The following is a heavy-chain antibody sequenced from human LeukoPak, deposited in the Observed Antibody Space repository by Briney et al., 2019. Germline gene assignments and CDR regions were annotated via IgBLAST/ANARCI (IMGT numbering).Heavy chain of an antibody. V-gene: IGHV7-4-1*02. CDR3: ARGASYDSGSYIPLLDY. J-gene: IGHJ4*02. CDR1: GYTFTKYA. Sequence: VASVKVSCKASGYTFTKYAMNWVRQAPGQGVEWMGWINTNTGNPTYAQGFTGRFVFSLDTSVSTAYLQITSLKAEDTAVYYCARGASYDSGSYIPLLDYWGQGTLVTVSS. D-gene: IGHD3-10*01. CDR2: INTNTGNP.